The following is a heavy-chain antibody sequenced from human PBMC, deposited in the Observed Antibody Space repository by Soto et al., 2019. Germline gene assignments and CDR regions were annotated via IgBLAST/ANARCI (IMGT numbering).Heavy chain of an antibody. CDR1: GGSFSGYY. J-gene: IGHJ4*02. CDR2: INHSGST. V-gene: IGHV4-34*01. CDR3: ARCTYYDFWSGYSVFDY. Sequence: SETLSLTCAVYGGSFSGYYWSWIRQPPGKGLEWIGEINHSGSTNYNPSLKGRVTISVDTSKNQFSLKLSSVTAADTAVYYCARCTYYDFWSGYSVFDYWGQGTLVTVSS. D-gene: IGHD3-3*01.